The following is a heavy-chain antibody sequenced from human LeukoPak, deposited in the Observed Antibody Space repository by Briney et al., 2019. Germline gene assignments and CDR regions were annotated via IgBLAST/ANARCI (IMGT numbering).Heavy chain of an antibody. Sequence: GASVKVSCKASGGTFISYAISWVRQAPGQGLEWMGGIIPIFGTANYAQKFQGRVTITADESTSTAYMELSSLRSEDTAVYYCAREVWYDYTDYYYYYGMDVWGQGTTVTVSS. CDR1: GGTFISYA. J-gene: IGHJ6*02. CDR3: AREVWYDYTDYYYYYGMDV. D-gene: IGHD3-3*01. CDR2: IIPIFGTA. V-gene: IGHV1-69*13.